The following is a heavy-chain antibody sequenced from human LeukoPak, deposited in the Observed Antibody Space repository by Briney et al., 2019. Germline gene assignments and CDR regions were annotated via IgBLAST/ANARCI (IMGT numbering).Heavy chain of an antibody. Sequence: SETLSLTCTVSGGSISSYYWSWIRQPPGKGLEWIAYIYYSGSTNFNPSLKSRGTISIDTSKNQFSLKLSSVTAADTAMYYCARAPDYRWFDPWGQGTLVTVPS. CDR1: GGSISSYY. CDR3: ARAPDYRWFDP. V-gene: IGHV4-59*01. CDR2: IYYSGST. D-gene: IGHD4/OR15-4a*01. J-gene: IGHJ5*02.